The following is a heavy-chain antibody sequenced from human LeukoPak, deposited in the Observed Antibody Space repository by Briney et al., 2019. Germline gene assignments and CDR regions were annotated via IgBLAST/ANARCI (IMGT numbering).Heavy chain of an antibody. CDR2: INSDGTST. D-gene: IGHD3-10*01. Sequence: GGSLRLSCAASGFTFSSFWMHWVRQAPGKGLVWVSRINSDGTSTTYADSVKGRFTIYRDNAKNTLYLQMNSLRAEDTAVYYCAKTLPTFYGSGSYYKNPIDYWGQGTLVTVSS. CDR3: AKTLPTFYGSGSYYKNPIDY. CDR1: GFTFSSFW. J-gene: IGHJ4*02. V-gene: IGHV3-74*01.